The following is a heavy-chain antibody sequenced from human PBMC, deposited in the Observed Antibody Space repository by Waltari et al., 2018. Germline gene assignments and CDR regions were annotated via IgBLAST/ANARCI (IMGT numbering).Heavy chain of an antibody. CDR1: GYSFTSYW. J-gene: IGHJ3*02. Sequence: EVQLVQSGAEVKTPGESLKISCKGSGYSFTSYWIGWVRQMPGKGLEWMGIIYPGDSDTRYSPSFQGQVTISVDKSISTAYLQWSSLKASDTAMYYCARLSEGSNWFDAFDIWGQGTIVTVSS. CDR2: IYPGDSDT. D-gene: IGHD6-13*01. CDR3: ARLSEGSNWFDAFDI. V-gene: IGHV5-51*01.